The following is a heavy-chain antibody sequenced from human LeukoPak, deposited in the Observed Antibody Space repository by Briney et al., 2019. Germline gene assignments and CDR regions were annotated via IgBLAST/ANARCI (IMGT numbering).Heavy chain of an antibody. J-gene: IGHJ5*01. CDR2: IRVRGGTT. V-gene: IGHV3-23*01. CDR3: AGERPSSSWYDF. CDR1: GFPFRSLA. Sequence: HGGSLLLSCAASGFPFRSLAMSGVRGAPGKGLGGVSSIRVRGGTTYYADSGKGRFTISRDDGKKSLYLQMNSLRVEDTAVYYCAGERPSSSWYDFWGQGTLVTVSS. D-gene: IGHD6-13*01.